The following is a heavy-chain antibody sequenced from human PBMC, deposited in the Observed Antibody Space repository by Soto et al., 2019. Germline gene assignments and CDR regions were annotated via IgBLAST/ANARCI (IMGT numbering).Heavy chain of an antibody. J-gene: IGHJ4*02. V-gene: IGHV4-59*01. CDR2: IYYSGST. CDR1: GGSISSYY. D-gene: IGHD3-22*01. CDR3: ARGLTYYYDSSGYYEGYYFDY. Sequence: PSETLSLTCTVSGGSISSYYWSWIRQPPGKGLEWIGYIYYSGSTNYNPSLKSRVTISVDTSKNQFSLKLSSVTAADTAVYYCARGLTYYYDSSGYYEGYYFDYWGQGXLVTVYS.